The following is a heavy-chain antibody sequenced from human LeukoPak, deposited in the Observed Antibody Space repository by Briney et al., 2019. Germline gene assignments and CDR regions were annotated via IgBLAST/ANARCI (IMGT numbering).Heavy chain of an antibody. CDR2: ISYDGSNK. CDR1: GFTFSSSW. Sequence: GGSLRLSCAASGFTFSSSWMHWVRQAPGKGLEWVAVISYDGSNKYYADSVKGRFTISRDNSKNTLYLQMNSLRAEDTAVYYCARVREQVFDYWGQGTLVTVSS. CDR3: ARVREQVFDY. J-gene: IGHJ4*02. V-gene: IGHV3-30-3*01. D-gene: IGHD1-26*01.